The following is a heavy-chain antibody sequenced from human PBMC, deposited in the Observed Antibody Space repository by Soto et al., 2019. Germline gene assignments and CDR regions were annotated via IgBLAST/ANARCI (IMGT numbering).Heavy chain of an antibody. V-gene: IGHV3-33*01. CDR1: GFTFSNYG. Sequence: QVQLVESGGGVVQPGRSLRLSCAASGFTFSNYGMHWVRQAPGKGLEWVAVIWYDGSNKYYADSVKGRFTISRDNYKNTLYLQMNRLRAEDTAVYYCARTDCSGGSCYHYYYYYYGMYVWGQGTTVIVSS. CDR2: IWYDGSNK. J-gene: IGHJ6*02. CDR3: ARTDCSGGSCYHYYYYYYGMYV. D-gene: IGHD2-15*01.